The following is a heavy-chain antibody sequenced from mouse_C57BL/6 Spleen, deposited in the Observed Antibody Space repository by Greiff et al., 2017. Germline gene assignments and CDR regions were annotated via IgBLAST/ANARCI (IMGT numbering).Heavy chain of an antibody. CDR3: ARNTVVAHWYFDV. J-gene: IGHJ1*03. Sequence: VQGVESGPELVKPGASVKISCKASGYAFSSSWMNWVKQRPGKGLEWIGRIYPGDGDTNYNGKFKGKATLTADKSSSTAYMQLSSLTSEDSAVYFCARNTVVAHWYFDVWGTGTTVTVSS. CDR1: GYAFSSSW. D-gene: IGHD1-1*01. CDR2: IYPGDGDT. V-gene: IGHV1-82*01.